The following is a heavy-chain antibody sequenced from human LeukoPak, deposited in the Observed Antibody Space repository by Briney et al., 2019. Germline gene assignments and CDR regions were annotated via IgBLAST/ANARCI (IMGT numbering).Heavy chain of an antibody. Sequence: SETLSLTCTVSGGSISSGDYYWSWIRQPPGKGLEWIGYIYYSGSTYYNPSLKSRVTISVDTSKNQFSLKLSSVTAADTAVYYCAREKRGIVGATDTRAAFDIWGQGTMVTVSS. CDR3: AREKRGIVGATDTRAAFDI. V-gene: IGHV4-30-4*08. D-gene: IGHD1-26*01. J-gene: IGHJ3*02. CDR1: GGSISSGDYY. CDR2: IYYSGST.